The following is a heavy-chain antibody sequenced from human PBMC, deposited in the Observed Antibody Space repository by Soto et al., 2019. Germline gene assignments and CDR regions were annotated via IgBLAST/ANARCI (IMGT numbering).Heavy chain of an antibody. CDR1: GFTFSSYW. Sequence: EVQLVESGGGLVQPGGSLRLSCAASGFTFSSYWMHWVRQAPGKGLVWVSRINSDGSSTSYADSVKGRFTISRDNAKHTMYLQMHSLRAEDTAVYYCATAPYYYDSSYRFDPWGQGTLVTVSS. V-gene: IGHV3-74*01. D-gene: IGHD3-22*01. CDR2: INSDGSST. CDR3: ATAPYYYDSSYRFDP. J-gene: IGHJ5*02.